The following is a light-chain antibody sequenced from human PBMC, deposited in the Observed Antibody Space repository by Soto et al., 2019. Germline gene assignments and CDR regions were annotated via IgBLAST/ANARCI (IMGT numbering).Light chain of an antibody. Sequence: DIQMTQSPSSLSASVGDRVTITCRASQSISGYLNWYHQKPGKAPKLRINVASSLQSGVPSRFSGSGSGTDFTLTISSLQPEDFATYYCQQSYSTLGTFGQGTKVEIK. J-gene: IGKJ1*01. CDR2: VAS. CDR1: QSISGY. CDR3: QQSYSTLGT. V-gene: IGKV1-39*01.